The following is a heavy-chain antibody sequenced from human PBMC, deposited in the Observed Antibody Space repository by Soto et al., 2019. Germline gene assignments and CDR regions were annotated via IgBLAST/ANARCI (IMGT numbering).Heavy chain of an antibody. CDR3: ARAPAHDYGDYIQGY. D-gene: IGHD4-17*01. Sequence: ASVKVSCKASGYTFTSYGISWVRQAPGQGLEWMGWISAYNGNTNYAQKLQGRVTMTTDTSTSTAYMELRSLRSDDTAVYYWARAPAHDYGDYIQGYWGQGTLVTVSS. J-gene: IGHJ4*02. CDR2: ISAYNGNT. V-gene: IGHV1-18*01. CDR1: GYTFTSYG.